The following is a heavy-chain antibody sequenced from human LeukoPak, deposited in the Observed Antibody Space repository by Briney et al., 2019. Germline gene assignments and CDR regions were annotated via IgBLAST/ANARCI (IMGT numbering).Heavy chain of an antibody. D-gene: IGHD3-22*01. Sequence: GGSLRLSCAASGFTFSGSAMHWVRQASGKGLEWVGRIRSKANSYATAYAASVKGRFTISRDDSKNTAYLQMNSLKTEDTAVYYCTSRASRGYYDSSGYLFQNSIDAFDIWGQGTMVTVSS. CDR2: IRSKANSYAT. J-gene: IGHJ3*02. CDR1: GFTFSGSA. CDR3: TSRASRGYYDSSGYLFQNSIDAFDI. V-gene: IGHV3-73*01.